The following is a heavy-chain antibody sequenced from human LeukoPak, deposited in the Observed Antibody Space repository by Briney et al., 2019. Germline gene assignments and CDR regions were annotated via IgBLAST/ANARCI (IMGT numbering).Heavy chain of an antibody. CDR2: INHSGST. CDR1: GGSFSGYY. J-gene: IGHJ4*02. CDR3: ASRLYSSSSQFRDY. Sequence: PSETLSLXCAVYGGSFSGYYWSWIRQPPGKGLESIGEINHSGSTNYNQSLKSRVTISVDTSKNQFSLKLSSVTAADTAVYYCASRLYSSSSQFRDYWGQGTLVTVSS. V-gene: IGHV4-34*01. D-gene: IGHD6-6*01.